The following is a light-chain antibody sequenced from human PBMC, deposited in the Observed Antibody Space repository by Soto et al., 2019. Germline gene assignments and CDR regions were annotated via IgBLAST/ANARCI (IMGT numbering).Light chain of an antibody. CDR2: EVN. Sequence: QSALAQPPSASGSPGQSVTISCTGTSSDVGAYNYVSWYQQHPGKAPKLMIYEVNKRPSGVPDRFSGSKSGNTASLTVSGLQAEDEADYYCTSYAGSNNLNVFGTGTKLTVL. CDR1: SSDVGAYNY. V-gene: IGLV2-8*01. CDR3: TSYAGSNNLNV. J-gene: IGLJ1*01.